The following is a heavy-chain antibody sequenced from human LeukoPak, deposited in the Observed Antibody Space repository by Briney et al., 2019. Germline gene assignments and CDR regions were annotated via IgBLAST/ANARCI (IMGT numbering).Heavy chain of an antibody. J-gene: IGHJ4*02. CDR1: GGTFSSYA. CDR2: ISAYNGNT. V-gene: IGHV1-18*01. CDR3: ATSTAGTDY. D-gene: IGHD6-13*01. Sequence: ASVKVSCKASGGTFSSYAISWVRQAPGQGLEWMGWISAYNGNTNYAQKLQGRVTMTTDTSTSTAYMELRSLRSDDTAVYYCATSTAGTDYWGQGTLVTVSS.